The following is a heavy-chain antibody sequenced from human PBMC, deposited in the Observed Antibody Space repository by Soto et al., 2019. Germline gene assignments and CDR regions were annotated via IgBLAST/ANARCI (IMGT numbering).Heavy chain of an antibody. V-gene: IGHV3-30*18. J-gene: IGHJ4*02. CDR3: AKDLSSGWYILDY. CDR2: ISYDGSNK. CDR1: GFTFSSYG. Sequence: PGGSLRLSCAASGFTFSSYGMHWVRQAPGKGLERVAVISYDGSNKYYADSVKGRFTISRDNSKNTLYLQMNSLRAEDTAVYYCAKDLSSGWYILDYWGQGTLVTVS. D-gene: IGHD6-19*01.